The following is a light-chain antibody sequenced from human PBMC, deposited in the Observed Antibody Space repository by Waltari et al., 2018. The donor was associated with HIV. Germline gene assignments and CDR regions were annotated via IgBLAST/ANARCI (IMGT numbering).Light chain of an antibody. CDR2: DDG. Sequence: SYVLPQPPSVSVAPGQTARLTCGGDNIGSQSVHWYQQKPGQAPLLVVFDDGDRPSGIPERFSGSNSGNTATLTIGRVEAGDEADYYCQLWDTTSDHPVFGGGTKLTVL. V-gene: IGLV3-21*02. CDR3: QLWDTTSDHPV. CDR1: NIGSQS. J-gene: IGLJ3*02.